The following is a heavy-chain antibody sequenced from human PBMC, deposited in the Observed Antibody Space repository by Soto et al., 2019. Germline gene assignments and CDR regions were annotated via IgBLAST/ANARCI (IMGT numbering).Heavy chain of an antibody. V-gene: IGHV3-30*18. CDR3: VKGGAFDIIKITA. Sequence: GGSLRLSCAASGFSFSSHGMHWVRQAPGKGLEWVAVISYDGSSTYYGDSVKGRFTISRDNSKNTLSLQINSLRAEDTAVYYCVKGGAFDIIKITAWGQGTLVTVSS. D-gene: IGHD3-16*01. CDR2: ISYDGSST. J-gene: IGHJ5*02. CDR1: GFSFSSHG.